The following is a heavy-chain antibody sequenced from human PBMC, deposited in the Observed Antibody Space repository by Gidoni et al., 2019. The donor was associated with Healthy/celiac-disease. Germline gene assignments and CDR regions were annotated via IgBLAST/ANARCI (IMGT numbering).Heavy chain of an antibody. V-gene: IGHV4-31*03. CDR2: IYYRGST. Sequence: QVQLQESGPGLVKPSQTLSLTCTVPGGSISSGGYYWSWIRQHPGKGLEWIGYIYYRGSTYYNPSLKSRVTISVDTSKNQFSLKLSSVTAADTAVYYCARDSYVNYMDVWGKGTTVTVSS. J-gene: IGHJ6*03. D-gene: IGHD3-16*01. CDR1: GGSISSGGYY. CDR3: ARDSYVNYMDV.